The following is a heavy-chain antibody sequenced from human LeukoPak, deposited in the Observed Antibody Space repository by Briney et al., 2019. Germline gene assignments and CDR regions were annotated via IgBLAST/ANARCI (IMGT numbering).Heavy chain of an antibody. V-gene: IGHV1-2*02. Sequence: GASVKVSCKASGYTFTGYYMHWVRQAPGQGLEWMGWINPNSGGTNYAQKFQGRVTMTRDTSISTAYMELSRLRSDDTAVYYCARGESYSSSWPDDAFDTWGQGTMVTVSP. J-gene: IGHJ3*02. CDR2: INPNSGGT. D-gene: IGHD6-13*01. CDR3: ARGESYSSSWPDDAFDT. CDR1: GYTFTGYY.